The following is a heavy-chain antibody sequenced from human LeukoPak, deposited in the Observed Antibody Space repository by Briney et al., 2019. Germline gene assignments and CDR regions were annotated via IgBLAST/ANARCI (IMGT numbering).Heavy chain of an antibody. CDR3: PVVTLPEPRYFDF. CDR1: GFAFSTSA. Sequence: GGSLRLSCAASGFAFSTSAMSRGRQAPGKGLEWISGISGSGYTTFYADSVKGRSTISRDNSKSTLYLQMNSLRAEDTAVYYCPVVTLPEPRYFDFWGQGTLVTVSS. V-gene: IGHV3-23*01. CDR2: ISGSGYTT. J-gene: IGHJ4*01. D-gene: IGHD1-14*01.